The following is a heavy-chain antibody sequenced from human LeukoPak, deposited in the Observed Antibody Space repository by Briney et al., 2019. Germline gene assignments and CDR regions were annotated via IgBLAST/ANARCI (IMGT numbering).Heavy chain of an antibody. D-gene: IGHD5-24*01. CDR3: AKRLVVGGYTRYMGFDQ. CDR1: GFTFSTSA. Sequence: GGSLRLSPAHSGFTFSTSATNSVPQAPRKRLEWVSSIINRDGSTYYAHFLKSRFTISRDTSKKTLHLQKYTLRAQNTAPYNRAKRLVVGGYTRYMGFDQWRQGTVVPVSS. V-gene: IGHV3-23*01. CDR2: IINRDGST. J-gene: IGHJ4*02.